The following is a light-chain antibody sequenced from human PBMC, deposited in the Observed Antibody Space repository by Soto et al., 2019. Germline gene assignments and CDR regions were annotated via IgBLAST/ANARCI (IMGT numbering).Light chain of an antibody. V-gene: IGKV1-39*01. CDR2: AAS. CDR1: QSISSY. Sequence: DIQMTQSPSSLSASVGDRVTITCRASQSISSYLNWYQQKPGKAPKLLIYAASSLQSGVPSRFSGSGSGTDFTLTISSLKPEDFATYYGQQSYSTPLYTFGQGTKLEIK. J-gene: IGKJ2*01. CDR3: QQSYSTPLYT.